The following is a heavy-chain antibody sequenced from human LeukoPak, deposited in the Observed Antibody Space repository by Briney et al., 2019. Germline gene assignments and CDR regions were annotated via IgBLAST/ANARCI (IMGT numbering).Heavy chain of an antibody. V-gene: IGHV1-8*01. Sequence: ASVKVSCKASKDTFTIYDVNWVRQATGLGLEWMGWMNPNSGNTGYAQKFQGRVTMTMNSSISTAYMELTSLTSEDTAVYYCARSTMGARRRYDYWGQGTLVIVSS. CDR3: ARSTMGARRRYDY. J-gene: IGHJ4*02. CDR1: KDTFTIYD. D-gene: IGHD1-26*01. CDR2: MNPNSGNT.